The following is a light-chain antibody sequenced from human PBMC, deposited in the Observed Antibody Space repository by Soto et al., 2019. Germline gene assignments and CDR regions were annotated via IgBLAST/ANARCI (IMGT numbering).Light chain of an antibody. CDR1: SSDVGGYDY. V-gene: IGLV2-14*01. Sequence: QSALTQPASVSGSPGQSITISCTGTSSDVGGYDYVSRYQLHPGKAPKLMVFEVSNRPSGVSYRFSGSKSGNTASLTISGLQAEDEADYFCSSYSISTAYLFGTGTKATVL. CDR2: EVS. J-gene: IGLJ1*01. CDR3: SSYSISTAYL.